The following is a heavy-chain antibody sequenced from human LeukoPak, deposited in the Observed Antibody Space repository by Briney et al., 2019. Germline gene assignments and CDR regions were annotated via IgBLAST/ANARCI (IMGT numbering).Heavy chain of an antibody. V-gene: IGHV1-2*02. CDR2: INPNSGGT. CDR3: ARVSSSSPYLGAFDY. D-gene: IGHD6-13*01. J-gene: IGHJ4*02. Sequence: ASVKVSCKASGYTFTGYYMHWVRQAPGQGLEWMGWINPNSGGTNYAQKFQGRVTMTRDTSISTAYMELSRLRSDDTAVYYCARVSSSSPYLGAFDYWGQGTLVTVSS. CDR1: GYTFTGYY.